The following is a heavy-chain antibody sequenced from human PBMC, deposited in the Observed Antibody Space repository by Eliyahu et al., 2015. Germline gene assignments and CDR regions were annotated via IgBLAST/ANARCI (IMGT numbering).Heavy chain of an antibody. CDR1: GFSFRXXA. D-gene: IGHD3-10*01. CDR3: ARAPGGAMVYGISDMDV. Sequence: EEQLLESXGGMVQPGRSLRLSCTASGFSFRXXAMAXXRHAPGKGLGWVAGITGGGRKTFTADSVEGRFTISRDNTKNALYLQMNSLRVNDTGVYFCARAPGGAMVYGISDMDVWGKGTTVTV. J-gene: IGHJ6*04. CDR2: ITGGGRKT. V-gene: IGHV3-23*01.